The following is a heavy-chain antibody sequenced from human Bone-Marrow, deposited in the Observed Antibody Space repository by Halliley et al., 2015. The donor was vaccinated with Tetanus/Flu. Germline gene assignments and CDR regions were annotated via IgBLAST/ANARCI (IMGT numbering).Heavy chain of an antibody. Sequence: IYQSGKTNYNPSLNSRVTSSVDKSKNPFSLKLTSVTVADTAVYYCARHRANYGDYAFWLNSLDPWGQGTLVTVSS. CDR2: IYQSGKT. CDR3: ARHRANYGDYAFWLNSLDP. J-gene: IGHJ5*02. D-gene: IGHD4-17*01. V-gene: IGHV4-4*02.